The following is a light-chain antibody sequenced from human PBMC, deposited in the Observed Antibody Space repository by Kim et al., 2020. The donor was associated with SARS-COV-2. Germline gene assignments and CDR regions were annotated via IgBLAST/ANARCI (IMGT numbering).Light chain of an antibody. CDR3: QVWDNSLGV. J-gene: IGLJ2*01. CDR1: NFQFKY. CDR2: RDN. V-gene: IGLV3-1*01. Sequence: SVSPGETATISCTGANFQFKYVCWYQRTAGHSPVLVLYRDNKRPSGIPERFSGSNSGNTATLTISGTQAMDEADYYCQVWDNSLGVFGAGTQLTVL.